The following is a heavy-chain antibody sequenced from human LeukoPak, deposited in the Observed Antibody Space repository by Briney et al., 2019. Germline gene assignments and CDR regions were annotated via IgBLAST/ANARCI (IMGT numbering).Heavy chain of an antibody. CDR2: IYHSGST. D-gene: IGHD6-13*01. J-gene: IGHJ4*02. CDR3: ARERLDTTIAAAGPGGY. V-gene: IGHV4-4*02. CDR1: GGSISSSNW. Sequence: NPSETLSLTCAVSGGSISSSNWWSWVRQPPGKGLEWIGEIYHSGSTNYNPSLKSRVTISVDKSKNQFSLKLSSVTDADTAVYYCARERLDTTIAAAGPGGYWGQGTLVTVSS.